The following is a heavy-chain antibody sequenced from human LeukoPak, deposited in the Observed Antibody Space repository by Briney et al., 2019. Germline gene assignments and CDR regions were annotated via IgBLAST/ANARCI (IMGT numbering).Heavy chain of an antibody. J-gene: IGHJ3*02. CDR3: ARGSLAAFDI. V-gene: IGHV3-74*01. Sequence: GGSLRLSCAASGFTFSSYWMHWVRQAPGTGLVWVSRINSDGSSTSYADSVKGRFTISRDNAKNTLYLQMNSLRAEDTAVYYCARGSLAAFDIWGQGTRVTVSS. CDR2: INSDGSST. CDR1: GFTFSSYW.